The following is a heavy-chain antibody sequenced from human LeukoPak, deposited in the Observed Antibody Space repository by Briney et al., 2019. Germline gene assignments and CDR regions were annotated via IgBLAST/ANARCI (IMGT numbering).Heavy chain of an antibody. CDR3: ARVPCGTCFANWFDP. Sequence: GGSLRLSCAASGFTFSSYSMNWVRQAPGKGLEWVSSISSSSSYIYYADSVKGRFTISRDNAKNSLYLQMNSLRAEDTAVYYCARVPCGTCFANWFDPWGQGTLVTVSS. CDR2: ISSSSSYI. CDR1: GFTFSSYS. D-gene: IGHD2-15*01. J-gene: IGHJ5*02. V-gene: IGHV3-21*01.